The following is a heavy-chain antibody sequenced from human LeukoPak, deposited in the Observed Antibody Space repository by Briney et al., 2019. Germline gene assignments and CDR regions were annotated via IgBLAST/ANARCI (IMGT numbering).Heavy chain of an antibody. CDR1: GGSISSSSYY. J-gene: IGHJ4*02. Sequence: SETLSLTCTVSGGSISSSSYYWGWIRQPPGKGLEWIESIYYSGSTYYNPSLKSRVTISVDTSKNQFSLKLSSVTAADTAVYYRARGHRGDFWSGPNSGVDYWGQGTLVTVSS. CDR2: IYYSGST. CDR3: ARGHRGDFWSGPNSGVDY. D-gene: IGHD3-3*01. V-gene: IGHV4-39*01.